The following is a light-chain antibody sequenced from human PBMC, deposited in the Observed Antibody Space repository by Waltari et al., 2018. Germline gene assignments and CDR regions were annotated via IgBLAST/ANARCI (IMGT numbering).Light chain of an antibody. CDR2: RAS. Sequence: EIVMTQSPASLSVSPGDRVTLSCRASQSFGTSLAWYQQRPGRAPRLLVYRASTRASDIPARFSGSGSGTDFTLSISTLQSEDFAVYYCQQYDDWPRTFGQGTKVEIK. V-gene: IGKV3-15*01. CDR3: QQYDDWPRT. J-gene: IGKJ1*01. CDR1: QSFGTS.